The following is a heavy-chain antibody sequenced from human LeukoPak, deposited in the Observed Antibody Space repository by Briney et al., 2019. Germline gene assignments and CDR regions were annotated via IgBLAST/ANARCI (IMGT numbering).Heavy chain of an antibody. CDR2: INPSGGST. V-gene: IGHV1-46*01. D-gene: IGHD3-16*01. J-gene: IGHJ4*02. CDR3: ARDYWGDVELY. Sequence: RASVKVSRKASGYTFTSYYMHWVRQAPGQGLEWMGIINPSGGSTSYAQKFQGRVTMTRDTSTSTVYMELSSLRSEDTAVYYCARDYWGDVELYWGQGTLVTVSS. CDR1: GYTFTSYY.